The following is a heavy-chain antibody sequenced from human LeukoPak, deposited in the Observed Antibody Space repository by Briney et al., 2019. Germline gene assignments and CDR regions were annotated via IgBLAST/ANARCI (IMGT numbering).Heavy chain of an antibody. CDR2: IEKDGSAA. V-gene: IGHV3-7*01. CDR1: GFTFNSYA. Sequence: GGSLRLSCAAAGFTFNSYAMTWVRQAPGKGLEWVAKIEKDGSAAYYVDSMKGRFTISRDNAENSLYLQMNSLRAEDTAVYSCARAGVTNLLGETYWYFDLWGRGTLVTVSS. D-gene: IGHD1-26*01. J-gene: IGHJ2*01. CDR3: ARAGVTNLLGETYWYFDL.